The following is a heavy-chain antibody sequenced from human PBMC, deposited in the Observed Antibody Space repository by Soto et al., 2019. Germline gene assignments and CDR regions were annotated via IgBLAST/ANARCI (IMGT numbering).Heavy chain of an antibody. CDR2: ISWDSKTI. CDR1: GLTFEHSG. V-gene: IGHV3-9*01. D-gene: IGHD3-10*01. CDR3: HAAGSGTVFF. Sequence: EVQLVESGGDLVQPGRSLRLSCVASGLTFEHSGMHWVRQAPGKGLAWVAGISWDSKTIAYADSVKGRFAISRDNAKKSLSLQMRSLRTEDTALYYCHAAGSGTVFFWGQGTHVTVSS. J-gene: IGHJ4*02.